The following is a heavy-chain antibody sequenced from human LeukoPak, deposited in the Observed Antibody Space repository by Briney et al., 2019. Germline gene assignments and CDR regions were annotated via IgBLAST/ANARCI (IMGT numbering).Heavy chain of an antibody. J-gene: IGHJ4*02. CDR2: IRSKPQSYAT. Sequence: GGSLRLSCAASAFTFTASAIHWVRQASGKGLECVGRIRSKPQSYATAYDESLKGRFTISRDDSKNTAYLQMSSLKIEDTAVYYCTRVGPSTVVDYWGQGTQVTVSS. D-gene: IGHD1-26*01. CDR1: AFTFTASA. CDR3: TRVGPSTVVDY. V-gene: IGHV3-73*01.